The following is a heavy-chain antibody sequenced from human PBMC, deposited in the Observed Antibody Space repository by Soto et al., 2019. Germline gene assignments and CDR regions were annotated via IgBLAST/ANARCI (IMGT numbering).Heavy chain of an antibody. V-gene: IGHV1-3*01. D-gene: IGHD3-3*02. Sequence: GASVKVSCKAAGYTFSAYTMNWVRQAPGQSLEWMGWINVGSGNTGYSQNFQGRVSITRDTSASTVYMELTGLKSEDTAMYYCARDTETLGPRANDALDIWGQGTMVTVYS. CDR2: INVGSGNT. J-gene: IGHJ3*02. CDR1: GYTFSAYT. CDR3: ARDTETLGPRANDALDI.